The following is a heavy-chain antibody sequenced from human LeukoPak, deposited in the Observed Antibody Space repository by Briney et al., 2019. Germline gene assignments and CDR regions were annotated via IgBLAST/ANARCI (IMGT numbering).Heavy chain of an antibody. CDR2: INANGGSI. J-gene: IGHJ4*02. V-gene: IGHV3-20*04. D-gene: IGHD3-3*01. Sequence: PGGSLRLSCAASGFTFDNYGMSWVRHVPGKGLEWVSSINANGGSIAYADSVRGRFTISRDNAKNSLYLQMNSLRAEDTAFYYCVRHDFWSGFKGGDYWGQGTLVTVSS. CDR1: GFTFDNYG. CDR3: VRHDFWSGFKGGDY.